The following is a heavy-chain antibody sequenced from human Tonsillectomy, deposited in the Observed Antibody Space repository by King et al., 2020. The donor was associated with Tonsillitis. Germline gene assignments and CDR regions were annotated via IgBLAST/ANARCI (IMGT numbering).Heavy chain of an antibody. CDR3: ARDRSYGGGNHDAFDI. CDR1: GFTFSTYT. CDR2: ISGSSSYI. D-gene: IGHD4-23*01. V-gene: IGHV3-21*01. J-gene: IGHJ3*02. Sequence: EVQLVESGGGLVKPGGSLRLSCAASGFTFSTYTMNWVRQAPGKGLEWVSSISGSSSYIYYADSVKGRFTISRDNAKNSLYLQMNSLRAEATAVYYCARDRSYGGGNHDAFDIWGQGTMVTVSS.